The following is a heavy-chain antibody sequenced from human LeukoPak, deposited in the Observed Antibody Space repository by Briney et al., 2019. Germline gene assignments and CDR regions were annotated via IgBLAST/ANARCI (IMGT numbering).Heavy chain of an antibody. CDR2: VNPSNGNT. D-gene: IGHD2-2*01. CDR3: ARTVCSSTSCYYGPLAGFDY. Sequence: ASVKVSCKASGYTFTSYDINWVRQATGQGLEWMGWVNPSNGNTGYAQKFQGRVTMTRDTAISTAYMELSRLRSDDTAVYYCARTVCSSTSCYYGPLAGFDYWGQGTLVTVSS. V-gene: IGHV1-8*02. J-gene: IGHJ4*02. CDR1: GYTFTSYD.